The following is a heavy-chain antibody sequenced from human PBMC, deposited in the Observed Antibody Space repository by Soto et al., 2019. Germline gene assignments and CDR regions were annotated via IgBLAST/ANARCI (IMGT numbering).Heavy chain of an antibody. CDR1: GFTFSSYG. V-gene: IGHV3-33*01. Sequence: QVQLVESGGGVVQPGRSLRLSCAASGFTFSSYGMHWVRQAPGKGLEWVAVIWYDGSNKNYADSVKGRFTISRDNSKNTLYLQMNNLRAEDTAVYYCARDEWQWLVLYAFDIWGQGTMVTVSS. CDR2: IWYDGSNK. J-gene: IGHJ3*02. D-gene: IGHD6-19*01. CDR3: ARDEWQWLVLYAFDI.